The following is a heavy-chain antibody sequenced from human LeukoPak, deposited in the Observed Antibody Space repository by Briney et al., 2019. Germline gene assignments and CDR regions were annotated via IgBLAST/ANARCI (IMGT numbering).Heavy chain of an antibody. CDR2: IDWDDDK. D-gene: IGHD6-13*01. CDR1: GFSLSTSGMC. J-gene: IGHJ4*02. CDR3: ARIRRQSSSWSGHDY. Sequence: SGPTLVKPTQTLTLTCTFSGFSLSTSGMCVSWIRQPPGKALEWLARIDWDDDKYYSTSLKTRLTISKDNSKNQVVLTMTNMDPVDTATYYCARIRRQSSSWSGHDYWGQGTLVTVSS. V-gene: IGHV2-70*11.